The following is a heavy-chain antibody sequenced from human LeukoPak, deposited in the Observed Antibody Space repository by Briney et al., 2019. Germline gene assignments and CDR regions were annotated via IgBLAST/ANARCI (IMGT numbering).Heavy chain of an antibody. D-gene: IGHD3-22*01. J-gene: IGHJ4*02. CDR1: GASISSYD. CDR3: ASFDSSGYYPDY. Sequence: SETLSLTCTVSGASISSYDWSWVRQPPGKGLEWVRSIYYSGRNNSNPSLKRGVSIAVDTSKNQFSLKLSSVTAADTAVYYWASFDSSGYYPDYWGQGTLVTVSS. CDR2: IYYSGRN. V-gene: IGHV4-59*08.